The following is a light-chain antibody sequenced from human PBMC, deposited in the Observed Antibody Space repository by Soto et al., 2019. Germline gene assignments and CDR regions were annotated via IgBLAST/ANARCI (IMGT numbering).Light chain of an antibody. CDR2: GKS. J-gene: IGLJ2*01. V-gene: IGLV1-40*01. Sequence: QSVLTQPPSVSGAPGQRVTISCTGSSSNIGAGYDVHGYQQLPGTAPKLLSYGKSNRPSGVPDRFSGSKSGTSASLAITGLQAEEQAHYYCPSYDSSLSGSVAFAGGTRLTVL. CDR3: PSYDSSLSGSVA. CDR1: SSNIGAGYD.